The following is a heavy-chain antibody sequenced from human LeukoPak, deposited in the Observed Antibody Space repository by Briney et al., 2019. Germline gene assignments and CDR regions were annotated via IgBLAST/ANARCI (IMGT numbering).Heavy chain of an antibody. CDR3: ARGGFDY. Sequence: ASVKVSCKASEYTLTKYHIHWVRQAPGQGLEWMGWISPNSDDTNYAQKFRGRVNMTRDTSISTAYMELSRLRSDDTAIYYCARGGFDYWGQGTLVTVSS. CDR2: ISPNSDDT. CDR1: EYTLTKYH. V-gene: IGHV1-2*02. J-gene: IGHJ4*02.